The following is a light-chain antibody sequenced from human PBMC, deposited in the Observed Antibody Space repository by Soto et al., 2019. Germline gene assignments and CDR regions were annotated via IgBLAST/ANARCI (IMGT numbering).Light chain of an antibody. J-gene: IGLJ1*01. CDR1: SSNIGGNS. V-gene: IGLV1-51*01. CDR2: DDN. CDR3: GSWDSTLSPYV. Sequence: QSVLSQPPSVSAAPGQKVTISCSGSSSNIGGNSVSWYQQLPGTAPKLLIYDDNKRPSGIPDRFSGSKSGTSATLGITGFQTGDEADYYCGSWDSTLSPYVLGNGTKVT.